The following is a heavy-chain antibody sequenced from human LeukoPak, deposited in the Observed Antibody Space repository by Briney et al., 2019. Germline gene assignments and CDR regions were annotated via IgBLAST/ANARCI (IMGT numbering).Heavy chain of an antibody. CDR3: AKEGTMGWFDP. Sequence: GGSLRLSCAASGFTFSSYGMHWVRQAPGEGLEWVAVISYDGSNKYYADSVKGRFTVSRDNSKNTLYLQMNSLRAEDTAVYYCAKEGTMGWFDPWGQGTLVTASS. J-gene: IGHJ5*02. CDR1: GFTFSSYG. D-gene: IGHD3-10*01. CDR2: ISYDGSNK. V-gene: IGHV3-30*18.